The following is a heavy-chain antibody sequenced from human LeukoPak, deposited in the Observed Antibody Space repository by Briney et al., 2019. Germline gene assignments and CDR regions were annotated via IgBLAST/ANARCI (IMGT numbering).Heavy chain of an antibody. V-gene: IGHV3-30*02. CDR1: GFTFNNYG. CDR3: VKDNPLDY. CDR2: IRYDGTSE. Sequence: PGGSLRLSCGASGFTFNNYGMLWVRQAPGKGLDWVAFIRYDGTSEYYADSVKGRFTISRDNSKNTLFLQMNSLRPVDTAVYYCVKDNPLDYWGQGTLVIVSS. D-gene: IGHD1-14*01. J-gene: IGHJ4*02.